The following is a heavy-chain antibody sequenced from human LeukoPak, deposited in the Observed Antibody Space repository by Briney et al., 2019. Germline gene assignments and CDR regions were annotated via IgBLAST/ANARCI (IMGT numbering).Heavy chain of an antibody. CDR2: INPNSGGT. J-gene: IGHJ4*02. V-gene: IGHV1-2*02. D-gene: IGHD3-22*01. CDR1: GYTFTSYD. Sequence: ASVKVSCKASGYTFTSYDINWVRQATGQGLEWMGWINPNSGGTNYAQKFQGRVTMTRDTSISTAYMELSRLRSDDTAVYYCARDYYDSSGYGYFDYWGQGTLVTVSS. CDR3: ARDYYDSSGYGYFDY.